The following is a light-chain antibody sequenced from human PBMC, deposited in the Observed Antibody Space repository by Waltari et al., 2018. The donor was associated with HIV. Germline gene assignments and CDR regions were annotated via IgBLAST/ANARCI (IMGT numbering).Light chain of an antibody. CDR2: QYS. CDR1: KLGNKY. CDR3: QAWDSSTGV. V-gene: IGLV3-1*01. Sequence: SYELTQPPSVSVSPGQTASITCSGDKLGNKYVCWYQQKAGQSHLLFIYQYSKRPSGIPERFSGSNSENTATLTISGTQAMDEADYYCQAWDSSTGVFGTGTKVTVL. J-gene: IGLJ1*01.